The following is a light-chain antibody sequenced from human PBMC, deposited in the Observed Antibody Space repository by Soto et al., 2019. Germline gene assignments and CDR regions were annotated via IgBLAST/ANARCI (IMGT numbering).Light chain of an antibody. CDR1: QTFRSSF. CDR2: GGS. V-gene: IGKV3-20*01. CDR3: QQLET. Sequence: ESVLTQSPGSLSLSPGEKATLSCRASQTFRSSFLAWYQQKPGQAPRLLIFGGSNRAAGIPDRFSGSGSGTDFTLTISRLEPEDFAVYYCQQLETFGPGTKLDIK. J-gene: IGKJ3*01.